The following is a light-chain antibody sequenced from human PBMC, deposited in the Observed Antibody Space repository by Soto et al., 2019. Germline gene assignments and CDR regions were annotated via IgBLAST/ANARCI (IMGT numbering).Light chain of an antibody. CDR2: AAS. J-gene: IGKJ4*01. CDR1: QTIDTF. Sequence: DIQMTQSPPSLSASVGDRVTITCRASQTIDTFVNWYQHKPGRAPKLLIFAASTLHSGVPSRFSGSGSGTDFTLTITSLQPEDFATYYCQQSYVTPLTIGGGTKVEIK. V-gene: IGKV1-39*01. CDR3: QQSYVTPLT.